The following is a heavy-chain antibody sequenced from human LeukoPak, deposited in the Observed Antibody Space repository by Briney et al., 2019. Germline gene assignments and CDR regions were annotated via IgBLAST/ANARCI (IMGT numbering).Heavy chain of an antibody. V-gene: IGHV4-34*01. J-gene: IGHJ4*02. CDR1: GGSFSGYY. Sequence: PSETLSLTCAVYGGSFSGYYWSWIRQPPGKGLEWIGEINHSGSTNYNPSLKSRVTISVDTSKNQFSLKLSSVTAADTAVYYCARTTYYYDSSGYGFGYWGQRTLVTVSS. CDR3: ARTTYYYDSSGYGFGY. D-gene: IGHD3-22*01. CDR2: INHSGST.